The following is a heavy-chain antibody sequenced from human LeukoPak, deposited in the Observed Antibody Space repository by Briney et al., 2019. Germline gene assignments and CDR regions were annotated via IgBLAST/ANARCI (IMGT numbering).Heavy chain of an antibody. J-gene: IGHJ5*02. Sequence: GRSLGLSCAASGFTFSSYVMHWVRQAPGTGLEWVADVLYDGTTKHYADSVKGRFTISRDNSKNTLYLQMNSLRLEDRAVYYCARAGDPNWPDVNWFGPWGQGTLVTVSS. V-gene: IGHV3-30*03. CDR1: GFTFSSYV. CDR2: VLYDGTTK. D-gene: IGHD1-1*01. CDR3: ARAGDPNWPDVNWFGP.